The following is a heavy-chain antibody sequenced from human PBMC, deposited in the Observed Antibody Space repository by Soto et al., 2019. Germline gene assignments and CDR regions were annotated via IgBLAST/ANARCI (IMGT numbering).Heavy chain of an antibody. CDR1: GGSISSGGYY. J-gene: IGHJ4*02. D-gene: IGHD6-6*01. CDR2: IYYSGST. V-gene: IGHV4-31*03. CDR3: ARIWGIAARQGPLTFDY. Sequence: SETLSLTCTVSGGSISSGGYYWSWIRQHPGKGLEWIGYIYYSGSTYYNPSLKSRVTISVDTSKNQFSLKLSSVTAADTAVYYCARIWGIAARQGPLTFDYWGQGTLVTVSS.